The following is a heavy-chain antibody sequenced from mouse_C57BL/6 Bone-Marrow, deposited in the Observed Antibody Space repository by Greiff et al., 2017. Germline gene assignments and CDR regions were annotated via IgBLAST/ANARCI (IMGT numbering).Heavy chain of an antibody. V-gene: IGHV1-64*01. CDR3: ALYYDYDWAMDY. D-gene: IGHD2-4*01. J-gene: IGHJ4*01. CDR1: GYTFTSYW. Sequence: VQLQQSGAELVKPGASVKLSCKASGYTFTSYWMHWVKQRPGQGLEWIGMIHPNSGSTNYNEKFKSKATLTVDKSSSTAYMQLSSLTSEDSAVYYCALYYDYDWAMDYWGQGTSVTVSS. CDR2: IHPNSGST.